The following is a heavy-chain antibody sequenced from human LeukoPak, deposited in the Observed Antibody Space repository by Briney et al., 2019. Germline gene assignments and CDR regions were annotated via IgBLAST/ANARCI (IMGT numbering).Heavy chain of an antibody. J-gene: IGHJ5*02. CDR2: IYTSGST. CDR3: ARTYGSGSYNWFDP. V-gene: IGHV4-39*07. Sequence: PSETLSLTCTVSGGSISSSSYYWGWIRQPPGKGLEWIGRIYTSGSTNYNPSLKSRVTMSVDTSKNQFSLKLSSVTAADTAVYYCARTYGSGSYNWFDPWGQGTLVTVSS. D-gene: IGHD3-10*01. CDR1: GGSISSSSYY.